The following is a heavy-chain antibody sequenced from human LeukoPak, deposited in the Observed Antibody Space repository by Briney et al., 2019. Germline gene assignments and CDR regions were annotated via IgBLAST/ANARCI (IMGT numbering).Heavy chain of an antibody. CDR1: GFTVSSNS. J-gene: IGHJ4*02. V-gene: IGHV3-53*01. CDR3: ARRAGDYSHPYDY. CDR2: IYSGGST. D-gene: IGHD3-22*01. Sequence: GGSLRLSCTVSGFTVSSNSMSWVRQAPGKGLEWVSFIYSGGSTQYSDCVKGRFTISRDNSKHTLYLQMTSLRAEDTAVYYCARRAGDYSHPYDYWGQGTLVTVSS.